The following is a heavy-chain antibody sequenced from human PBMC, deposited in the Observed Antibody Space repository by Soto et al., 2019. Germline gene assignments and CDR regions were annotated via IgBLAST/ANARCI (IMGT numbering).Heavy chain of an antibody. Sequence: GGSLRLSCAASGFPFSSYGMHWVRQAPGKGLEWVAVISYDGSSTSYADSVKGRFTISRDNAKSTLYLQINSLRAEDTAVYYCARDNWNSYWGQGTLVTVSS. CDR3: ARDNWNSY. J-gene: IGHJ4*02. CDR2: ISYDGSST. D-gene: IGHD1-1*01. V-gene: IGHV3-30*03. CDR1: GFPFSSYG.